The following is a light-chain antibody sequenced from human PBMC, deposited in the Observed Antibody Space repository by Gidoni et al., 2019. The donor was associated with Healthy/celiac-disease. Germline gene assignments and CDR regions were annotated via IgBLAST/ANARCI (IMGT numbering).Light chain of an antibody. V-gene: IGKV3-20*01. CDR3: QQDGSSPLT. CDR1: QSVSSSY. J-gene: IGKJ4*01. CDR2: GAS. Sequence: EIVLTQSPGPLSLSPGERATLSCRASQSVSSSYLAWYQQKPGQAPRLLIYGASSRATGIPDRFSGRGSGTDFTLTISRLEPEDFAVYYCQQDGSSPLTFGGGTKVEIK.